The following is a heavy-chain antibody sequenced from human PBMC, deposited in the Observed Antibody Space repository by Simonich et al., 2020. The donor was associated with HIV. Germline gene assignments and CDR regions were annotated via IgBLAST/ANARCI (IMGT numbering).Heavy chain of an antibody. D-gene: IGHD6-13*01. CDR3: ARLTAGGLGEYFQH. J-gene: IGHJ1*01. V-gene: IGHV4-34*01. CDR1: GGSFSGYY. Sequence: QVQLQQWGAGLLKPSETLSLTCAVYGGSFSGYYWSWIRQPPGKGLEWIGEINHSGSTNYNPSLTSRVTISVDTSKNQFSLTLSSVTAADTAVYYCARLTAGGLGEYFQHWGQGTLVTVSS. CDR2: INHSGST.